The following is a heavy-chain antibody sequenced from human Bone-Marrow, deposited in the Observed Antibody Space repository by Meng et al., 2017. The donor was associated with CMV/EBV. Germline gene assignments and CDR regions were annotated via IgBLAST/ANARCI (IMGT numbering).Heavy chain of an antibody. J-gene: IGHJ3*02. CDR2: VNNDGRST. V-gene: IGHV3-74*01. D-gene: IGHD2-21*01. CDR1: GFTFSNYW. CDR3: ARDSYYQDAFDI. Sequence: GESLKISCAASGFTFSNYWMTWVRQAPGKGLVWVSRVNNDGRSTNYAGSVKGRFTISRDNAMNTLYLQMNSLRAEDTAVYYCARDSYYQDAFDIWGQGTLVTVSS.